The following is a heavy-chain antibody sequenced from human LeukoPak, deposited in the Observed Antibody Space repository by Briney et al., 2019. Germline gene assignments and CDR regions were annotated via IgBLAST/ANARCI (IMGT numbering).Heavy chain of an antibody. CDR1: GTTFSSYA. CDR3: ARDGCSSTSCYRWFDP. Sequence: PGRSLRLSCEASGTTFSSYALHWVRQAPGKGLEWVAVISNDGSNEYYADSVKGRFILSRDNTKNTLYLQMNGLRAEDTAVYYCARDGCSSTSCYRWFDPWGQGTLVTVSS. D-gene: IGHD2-2*01. V-gene: IGHV3-30*01. CDR2: ISNDGSNE. J-gene: IGHJ5*02.